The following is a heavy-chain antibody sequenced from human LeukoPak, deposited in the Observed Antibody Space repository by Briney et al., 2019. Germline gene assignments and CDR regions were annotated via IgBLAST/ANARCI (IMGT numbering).Heavy chain of an antibody. Sequence: GGPLRLSCAASGFTFSSYAMHWVRQAPGKGLEWVAVISYDGSNKYYADSVEGRFTISRDNSKNTLYLQMNSLRAEDTAVYYCARGGLGIQLWLKAFDIWGQGTMVTVSS. CDR1: GFTFSSYA. D-gene: IGHD5-18*01. CDR3: ARGGLGIQLWLKAFDI. V-gene: IGHV3-30-3*01. J-gene: IGHJ3*02. CDR2: ISYDGSNK.